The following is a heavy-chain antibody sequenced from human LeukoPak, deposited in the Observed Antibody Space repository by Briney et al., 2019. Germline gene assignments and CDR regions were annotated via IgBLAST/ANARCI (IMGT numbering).Heavy chain of an antibody. CDR1: GGSFSGYY. V-gene: IGHV4-34*01. D-gene: IGHD2-2*01. J-gene: IGHJ1*01. CDR3: ARGDIVVVPAAKTAEYFQH. CDR2: INHSGST. Sequence: SETLSLTCAVYGGSFSGYYWSWIRQPPGKGLEWIGEINHSGSTNYNPSLKSRVTISVDTSKNQFSLKLSSVTAADTAVYYCARGDIVVVPAAKTAEYFQHWGQGTLVTVPS.